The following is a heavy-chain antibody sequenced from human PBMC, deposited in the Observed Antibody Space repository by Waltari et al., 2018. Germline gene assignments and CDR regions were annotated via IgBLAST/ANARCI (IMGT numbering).Heavy chain of an antibody. Sequence: EVQLVESGGGSVQPGGSLRLSCAASGLIIKNNCLTWVRQAPGEGVEWVSTSYAGGITKYADSVNGRFTISRDNSKNTLSLQMNSLRVDDTAMYYCAREYNDGWYFDYWGRGTLVTVSS. V-gene: IGHV3-66*01. J-gene: IGHJ4*02. CDR1: GLIIKNNC. CDR3: AREYNDGWYFDY. D-gene: IGHD6-19*01. CDR2: SYAGGIT.